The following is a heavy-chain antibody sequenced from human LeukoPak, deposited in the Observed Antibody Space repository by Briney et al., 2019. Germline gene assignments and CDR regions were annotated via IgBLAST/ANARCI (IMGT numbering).Heavy chain of an antibody. J-gene: IGHJ4*02. CDR3: ARGISGGYSYGYAILDY. D-gene: IGHD5-18*01. Sequence: PGGSLRLSCAASGFTFSSYSMNWVRQAPGKGLEWVAVIWYDGSNKYYADSVKGRFTISRDNSKNTLYLQMNSLRAEDTAVYYCARGISGGYSYGYAILDYWGQGTLVTVSS. V-gene: IGHV3-33*08. CDR2: IWYDGSNK. CDR1: GFTFSSYS.